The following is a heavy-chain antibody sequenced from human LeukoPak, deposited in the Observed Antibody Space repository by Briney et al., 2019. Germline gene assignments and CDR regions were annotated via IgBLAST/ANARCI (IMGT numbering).Heavy chain of an antibody. CDR3: ATRRVSTLNYDSSPFAFDI. D-gene: IGHD3-22*01. J-gene: IGHJ3*02. CDR2: FDPEDGET. V-gene: IGHV1-24*01. Sequence: ASVKVSCKVSGYTLTELSMHWVRQAPGKGLEWMGGFDPEDGETIYAQKFQGRVTMTEDTSTDTAYMELSSLRSEDTAVYYCATRRVSTLNYDSSPFAFDIWGQGTMVTVSS. CDR1: GYTLTELS.